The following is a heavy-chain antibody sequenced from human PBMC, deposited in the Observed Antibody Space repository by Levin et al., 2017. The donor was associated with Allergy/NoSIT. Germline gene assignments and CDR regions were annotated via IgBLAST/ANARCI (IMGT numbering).Heavy chain of an antibody. CDR2: ISRNSDFV. CDR1: GFTFRDYA. J-gene: IGHJ4*02. Sequence: GGSLRLSCVVSGFTFRDYAVSWVRQTPGKGLQWVSSISRNSDFVYYLESLKGRFTVSRDNAQNSLFLHLDSLRADDTAVYYCARDRDSRNYITGDFDSWGQGTPVTVSS. D-gene: IGHD3-10*01. CDR3: ARDRDSRNYITGDFDS. V-gene: IGHV3-21*01.